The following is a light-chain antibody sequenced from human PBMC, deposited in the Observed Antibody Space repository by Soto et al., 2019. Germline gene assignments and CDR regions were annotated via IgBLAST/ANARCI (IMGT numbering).Light chain of an antibody. Sequence: DIVLTQSPGTLSLSPGERATLSCAASQSVNSRSLAWYQQKPGQAPRLLIYDASSRATGIPDRFSASGSGTDFTLTFSSLEPEDFAVYYCQQYVASPYTFGQGTKVEIK. CDR1: QSVNSRS. V-gene: IGKV3-20*01. CDR3: QQYVASPYT. CDR2: DAS. J-gene: IGKJ2*01.